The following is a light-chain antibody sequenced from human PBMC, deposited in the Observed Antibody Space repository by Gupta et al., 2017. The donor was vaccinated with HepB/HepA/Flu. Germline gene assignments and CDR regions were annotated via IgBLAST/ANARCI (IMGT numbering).Light chain of an antibody. Sequence: DIVMTQSPDSLAVSLGERATINCKSSQSVLYSSNNKNYLAWFQQKPGQAPKLLIYWASTRESGVPDRFSGSGSGTDFTLTISSLQAEDVAVYYCQHEDSTPLDFGHGTKVEIK. CDR2: WAS. CDR1: QSVLYSSNNKNY. V-gene: IGKV4-1*01. J-gene: IGKJ3*01. CDR3: QHEDSTPLD.